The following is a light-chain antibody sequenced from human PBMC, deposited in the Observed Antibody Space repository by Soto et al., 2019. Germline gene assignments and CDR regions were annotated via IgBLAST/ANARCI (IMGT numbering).Light chain of an antibody. CDR2: EVV. J-gene: IGLJ1*01. CDR3: TSYTSSSPLV. Sequence: QSALTQPASVSGSPGQSITISCTGTSSDVGGYNYVSWYQHHPGKAPKLMIYEVVNRPSGVSNRFSGSKSGITASLTISGLQAEDDADYYCTSYTSSSPLVFGTGTKLTVL. V-gene: IGLV2-14*01. CDR1: SSDVGGYNY.